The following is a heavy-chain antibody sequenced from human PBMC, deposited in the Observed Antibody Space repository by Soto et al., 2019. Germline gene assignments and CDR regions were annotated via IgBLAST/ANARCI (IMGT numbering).Heavy chain of an antibody. CDR2: IYYSGST. D-gene: IGHD2-2*01. CDR1: GGSISSGDYY. V-gene: IGHV4-30-4*01. CDR3: ARDRIVVVPAATFFDY. J-gene: IGHJ4*02. Sequence: SETLSLTCTVSGGSISSGDYYWSWIRQPPGKGLEWIGYIYYSGSTYYNPSLKSRVTISVDTSKNRFSLKLSSVTAADTAVYYCARDRIVVVPAATFFDYWGQGTLVTVS.